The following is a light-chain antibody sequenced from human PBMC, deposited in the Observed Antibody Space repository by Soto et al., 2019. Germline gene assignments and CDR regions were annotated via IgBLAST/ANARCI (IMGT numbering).Light chain of an antibody. V-gene: IGLV1-44*01. Sequence: SLLTQPPSASGTPGPRVTISFSRKNSNIGSKIVSWYQQVPGTAPKLLIYSTSQRPSGVPDRFSGSKSGTSAFLAISGLQSEDEADYYCAAWDDSLNGYVFGTGPKVTVL. CDR3: AAWDDSLNGYV. J-gene: IGLJ1*01. CDR1: NSNIGSKI. CDR2: STS.